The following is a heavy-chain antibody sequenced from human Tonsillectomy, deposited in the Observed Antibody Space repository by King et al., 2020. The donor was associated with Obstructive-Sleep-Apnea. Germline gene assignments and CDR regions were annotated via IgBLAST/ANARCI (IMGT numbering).Heavy chain of an antibody. D-gene: IGHD6-19*01. J-gene: IGHJ4*02. Sequence: QLQESGPGLVKPSETLSLTCTVSGGSISRSDSYWDLIRQPPGKGLEWIGSVYHTGSTYYNPSLKGRISFSVDTSKNQFSLRLISVTAADPAVYYCARGLSSGWGQPTHFDYWGRGSLVIVSS. CDR3: ARGLSSGWGQPTHFDY. CDR2: VYHTGST. V-gene: IGHV4-39*07. CDR1: GGSISRSDSY.